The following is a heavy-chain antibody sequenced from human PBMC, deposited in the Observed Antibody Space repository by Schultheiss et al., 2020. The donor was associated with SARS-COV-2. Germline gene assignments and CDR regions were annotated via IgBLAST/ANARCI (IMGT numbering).Heavy chain of an antibody. CDR1: GFTFSSYA. Sequence: GGSLRLSCAASGFTFSSYAMSWVRQAPGKGLEWVAVISYDGSNKYYADSVKGRFTISRDNSKNTLYLQMNSLRAEDTAVYYCARDEIAAAGLYYYYYGMDVWGQGTTVTVSS. J-gene: IGHJ6*02. D-gene: IGHD6-13*01. CDR2: ISYDGSNK. CDR3: ARDEIAAAGLYYYYYGMDV. V-gene: IGHV3-30-3*01.